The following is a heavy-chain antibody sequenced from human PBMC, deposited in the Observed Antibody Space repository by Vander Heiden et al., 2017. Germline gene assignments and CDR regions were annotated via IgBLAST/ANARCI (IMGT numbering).Heavy chain of an antibody. CDR2: IYPGDSDT. D-gene: IGHD6-6*01. CDR3: ARRGANIATHPVYGMDV. Sequence: EVQLVQSGAEVKKPGESLKISCQGSGYSFTTYWTGWVRQMPGKGLEWMGFIYPGDSDTRYSPSFQGQVTISADKSISTAYLQWSSLKASDTAMYYCARRGANIATHPVYGMDVWGQGTTVTVSS. CDR1: GYSFTTYW. J-gene: IGHJ6*02. V-gene: IGHV5-51*01.